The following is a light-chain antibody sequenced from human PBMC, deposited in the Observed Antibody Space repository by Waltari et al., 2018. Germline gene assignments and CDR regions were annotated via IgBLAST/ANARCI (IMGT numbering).Light chain of an antibody. CDR3: AAWDDNLSGPL. CDR2: RNN. V-gene: IGLV1-47*01. Sequence: QSVLTQPASASGTPGQRVTISCSGTSSTIGYNFVNWYQQFPGAAPKLLVYRNNQRPPGVPDRFSGSKSGTSASLTIDGLRSEDEADYYCAAWDDNLSGPLFGGGTKLTV. CDR1: SSTIGYNF. J-gene: IGLJ2*01.